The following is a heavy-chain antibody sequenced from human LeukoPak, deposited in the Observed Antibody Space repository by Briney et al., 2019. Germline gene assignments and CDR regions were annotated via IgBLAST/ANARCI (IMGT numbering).Heavy chain of an antibody. CDR1: GGTFSSYA. Sequence: SVKVSCKASGGTFSSYAISWVRQAPGQGLEWMGGIIPIFGTANYAQKFQGSVTITADKSTSTAYMELSSLRSEDTAVYYCAREVRQLYWFDPWGQGTLVTVSS. J-gene: IGHJ5*02. CDR2: IIPIFGTA. CDR3: AREVRQLYWFDP. D-gene: IGHD2-15*01. V-gene: IGHV1-69*06.